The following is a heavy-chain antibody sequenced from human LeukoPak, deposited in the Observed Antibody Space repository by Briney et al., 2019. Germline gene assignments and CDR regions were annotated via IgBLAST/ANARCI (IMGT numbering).Heavy chain of an antibody. CDR2: IRSKAYGGTA. J-gene: IGHJ4*02. CDR3: TKSGTAIVGTTAAYYFDY. Sequence: PGGSLRLSCTASGFTFGDYAMSWVRQAPGKGLEWVGFIRSKAYGGTAEYAASVKGRFTILRDDSKSIAYLQMNSLKTEDTAVYYCTKSGTAIVGTTAAYYFDYWGQGTLVTVSS. V-gene: IGHV3-49*04. D-gene: IGHD1-26*01. CDR1: GFTFGDYA.